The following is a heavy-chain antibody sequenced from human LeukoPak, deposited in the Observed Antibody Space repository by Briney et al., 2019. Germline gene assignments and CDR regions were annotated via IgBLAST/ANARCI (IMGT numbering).Heavy chain of an antibody. V-gene: IGHV3-23*01. CDR2: ISGSGGST. Sequence: GGSLRLSCAASGFTFSSYGMSWVRQAPGKGLEWVSAISGSGGSTYYADSVKGRLTISRDNSKNTLYLQMNSLRAEDTAVYYCAKDAGVILTGYYSYYYYMDVWGKGTTVTISS. J-gene: IGHJ6*03. CDR3: AKDAGVILTGYYSYYYYMDV. D-gene: IGHD3-9*01. CDR1: GFTFSSYG.